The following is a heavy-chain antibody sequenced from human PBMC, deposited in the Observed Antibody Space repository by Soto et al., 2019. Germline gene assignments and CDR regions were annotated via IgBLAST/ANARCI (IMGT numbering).Heavy chain of an antibody. J-gene: IGHJ6*02. Sequence: QVQLVQTGAEVKKPGASVKVSCKASGYTFTGYYMHWVRQAPGQGLEWMGWINRNSGGTNYAQKFQGWVTMTRDTSISTAYMELSRLRSDDTAVYYCARFALGEDYYYGMDVWGQGTTVTVSS. CDR3: ARFALGEDYYYGMDV. CDR1: GYTFTGYY. V-gene: IGHV1-2*04. D-gene: IGHD3-10*01. CDR2: INRNSGGT.